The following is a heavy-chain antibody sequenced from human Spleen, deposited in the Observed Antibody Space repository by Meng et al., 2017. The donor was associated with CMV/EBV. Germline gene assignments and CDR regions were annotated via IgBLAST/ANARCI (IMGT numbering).Heavy chain of an antibody. V-gene: IGHV1-18*01. CDR2: ISAYNGNT. D-gene: IGHD6-19*01. J-gene: IGHJ4*02. Sequence: ASVKVSCKASGYTFTSYGISWVRQAPGQGLEWMGWISAYNGNTNYAQKLQGRVTMTTDTSTSTAYMELRSLRSDDTAVYYYARDQLSSGWYSGDYWGQGTLVTVSS. CDR1: GYTFTSYG. CDR3: ARDQLSSGWYSGDY.